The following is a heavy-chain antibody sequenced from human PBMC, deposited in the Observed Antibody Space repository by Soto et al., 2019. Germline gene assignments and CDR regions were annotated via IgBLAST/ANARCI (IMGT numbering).Heavy chain of an antibody. CDR3: ARDRVIRYTGYELDL. Sequence: QMQLLESGGGVVQPGKALRLSCAASGFAFNSHSMHWVRQAPGKGLEWLALMTSDGSSKFYADSVKGRCTISRDNSKNTLCLEMNSLRSEDTAVYYCARDRVIRYTGYELDLWGQGTLVTVSS. D-gene: IGHD3-9*01. CDR1: GFAFNSHS. V-gene: IGHV3-30-3*01. CDR2: MTSDGSSK. J-gene: IGHJ5*02.